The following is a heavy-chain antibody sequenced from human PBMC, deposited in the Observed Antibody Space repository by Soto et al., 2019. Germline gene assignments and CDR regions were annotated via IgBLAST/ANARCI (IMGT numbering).Heavy chain of an antibody. CDR2: INHSGST. J-gene: IGHJ3*02. CDR3: ARDQFPSSLGARNAFDI. CDR1: GGSFSGYY. Sequence: QVQLQQWGAGLLKPSETLSLTCAVYGGSFSGYYWSWIRQPPGKGLEWIGEINHSGSTNYNPSLKSRVTITVDTSKNQFSLKLSSVTAADTAVYYCARDQFPSSLGARNAFDIRGQGTMVTVSS. V-gene: IGHV4-34*01. D-gene: IGHD2-2*01.